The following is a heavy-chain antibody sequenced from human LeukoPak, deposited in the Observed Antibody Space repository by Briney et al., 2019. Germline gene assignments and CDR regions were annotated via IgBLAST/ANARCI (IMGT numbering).Heavy chain of an antibody. V-gene: IGHV3-11*01. D-gene: IGHD4-23*01. CDR2: ISSSGSTI. J-gene: IGHJ4*02. CDR3: ARVASYGGKGYYFDY. CDR1: GFPFINAW. Sequence: GGSLRLSCAASGFPFINAWMSWVRQAPGKGLEWVSYISSSGSTIYYADSVKGRFTISRDNAKNSLYLQMNSLRAEDTAVYYCARVASYGGKGYYFDYWGQGTLVTVSS.